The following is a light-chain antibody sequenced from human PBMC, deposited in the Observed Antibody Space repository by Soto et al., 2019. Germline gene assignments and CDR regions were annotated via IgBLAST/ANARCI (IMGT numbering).Light chain of an antibody. Sequence: EIVLTQSPGTLSLSPGERATLSCRASQSLSSYLAWYQQKPGQAPRLLIYAASSRATGIPDRFSGSGSGTDFTLTISRLEPADFAVYYCQHYGSSALTFGQGTKLAIK. J-gene: IGKJ2*01. V-gene: IGKV3-20*01. CDR2: AAS. CDR1: QSLSSY. CDR3: QHYGSSALT.